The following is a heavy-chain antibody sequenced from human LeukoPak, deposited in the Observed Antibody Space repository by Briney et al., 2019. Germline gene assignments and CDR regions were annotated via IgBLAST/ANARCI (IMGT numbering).Heavy chain of an antibody. V-gene: IGHV4-61*03. CDR2: VDHTGST. D-gene: IGHD1-1*01. CDR1: GNSISSGDYY. J-gene: IGHJ6*03. CDR3: ARGRVSSSTWYSTYYNYFYMDV. Sequence: SETLSLTCTVSGNSISSGDYYWTWIRQPPGKGLEWIGHVDHTGSTNFNPSLNGRVSISRDTTKNLFSLRLRSVTAADTAVYFCARGRVSSSTWYSTYYNYFYMDVWGKGTTVTVSS.